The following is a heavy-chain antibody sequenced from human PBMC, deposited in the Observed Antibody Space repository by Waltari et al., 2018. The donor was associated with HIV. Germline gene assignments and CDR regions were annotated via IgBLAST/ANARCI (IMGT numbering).Heavy chain of an antibody. CDR3: AIPFYSDSTTYYYGLDY. D-gene: IGHD3-22*01. CDR1: GFTFSSFG. J-gene: IGHJ4*02. V-gene: IGHV3-30-3*01. CDR2: ISNGGSSK. Sequence: QVQLVESGGGVVQPGRSRRLSCAASGFTFSSFGMHWVRQAPGKGWGLGAAISNGGSSKYYADSVKGRFTISRYNSKNTLYLHMNSLRAEDTAVYYFAIPFYSDSTTYYYGLDYWGQGTLVTVSS.